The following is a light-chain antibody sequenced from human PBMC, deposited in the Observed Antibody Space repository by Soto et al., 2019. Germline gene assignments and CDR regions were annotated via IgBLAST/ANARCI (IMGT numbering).Light chain of an antibody. CDR1: RSEGGGYKY. V-gene: IGLV2-8*01. CDR3: SSYAGSNNFGYV. CDR2: EVS. Sequence: SVLTQPPSASGSPGQSVTISCTGTRSEGGGYKYVSWYQQHPGNALKLMIYEVSKRPSGVPDLFSGSKSGNTASLTVSGLQAEDEADYYCSSYAGSNNFGYVFGTGTKVTVL. J-gene: IGLJ1*01.